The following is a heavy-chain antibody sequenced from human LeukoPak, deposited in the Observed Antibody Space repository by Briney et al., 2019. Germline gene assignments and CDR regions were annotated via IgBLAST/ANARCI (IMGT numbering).Heavy chain of an antibody. CDR3: ARDCGGDCPTDY. V-gene: IGHV1-69*04. CDR2: IIPILGIA. J-gene: IGHJ4*02. CDR1: GGTFSSYA. D-gene: IGHD2-21*02. Sequence: ASVKVSCKASGGTFSSYAISWVRQAPGQGLEWMGRIIPILGIANYAQKFQGRVTITADKSTSTAYMELSSLRSEDTAVYYCARDCGGDCPTDYWGQGTLVTVSS.